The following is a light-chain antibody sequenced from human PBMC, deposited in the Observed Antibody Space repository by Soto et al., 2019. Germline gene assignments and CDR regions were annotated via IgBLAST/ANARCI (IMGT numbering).Light chain of an antibody. J-gene: IGKJ4*01. CDR1: QSVRSY. V-gene: IGKV3-11*01. Sequence: EIVLTQSPVTLSLSPGERATLSCTSSQSVRSYLAWYQQKPGQAPRLLIYDASTRATGIPARFSGSGSGTDFTLTISSLEPEDFAVYYCQQRSNWPPLTFGGGTKVDIK. CDR3: QQRSNWPPLT. CDR2: DAS.